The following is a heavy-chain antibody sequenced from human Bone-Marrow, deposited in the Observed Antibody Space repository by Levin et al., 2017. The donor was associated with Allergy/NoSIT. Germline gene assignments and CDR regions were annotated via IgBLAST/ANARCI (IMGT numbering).Heavy chain of an antibody. Sequence: SETLSLTCTVSGGSISSSSYYWGWIRQPPGKGLEWIGSIYYSGSTYYNPSLKSRVTISVDTSKNQFSLKLSSVTAADTAVYYCASVGSGWYYYFDYWGQGTLVTVSS. D-gene: IGHD6-19*01. CDR3: ASVGSGWYYYFDY. CDR1: GGSISSSSYY. J-gene: IGHJ4*02. V-gene: IGHV4-39*01. CDR2: IYYSGST.